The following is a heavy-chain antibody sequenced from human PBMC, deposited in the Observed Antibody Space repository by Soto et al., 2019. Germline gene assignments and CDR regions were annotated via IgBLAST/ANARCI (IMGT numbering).Heavy chain of an antibody. CDR2: INHSGST. J-gene: IGHJ5*02. D-gene: IGHD3-22*01. CDR3: ARSADSSGYYTWFDP. V-gene: IGHV4-34*01. Sequence: QVQLQQWGAGLLKPSETLSLTCAVYGGSFSGYYCNWIRQPPGKGLEWIGEINHSGSTKYNPSLKSRVTISVDTSKKQFPLKLTSVTAADTAVYYCARSADSSGYYTWFDPWGQGTLVTVSS. CDR1: GGSFSGYY.